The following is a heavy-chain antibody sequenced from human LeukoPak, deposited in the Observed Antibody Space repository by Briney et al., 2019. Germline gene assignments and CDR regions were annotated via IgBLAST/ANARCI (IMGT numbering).Heavy chain of an antibody. CDR2: ISPSGNYI. J-gene: IGHJ4*02. D-gene: IGHD2-2*01. Sequence: PGGSLRLSCAASGFTFSSHSMNWVRQAPGKGLERVSSISPSGNYIYYADSVEGRFTISRENAKNSLYLQMNSLRAEDTAVYYCARDLSSSTSCYSYWGQGTLVTVSS. V-gene: IGHV3-21*01. CDR1: GFTFSSHS. CDR3: ARDLSSSTSCYSY.